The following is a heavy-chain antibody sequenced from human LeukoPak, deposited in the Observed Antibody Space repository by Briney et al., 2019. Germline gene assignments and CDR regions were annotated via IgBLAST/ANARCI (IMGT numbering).Heavy chain of an antibody. Sequence: GSLRLSCAASGFTFSSYSMNWVRQPPGKGLEWIGSIYYSGSTYYNPSLKSRVTISVDTSKNQFSLKLSSVTAADTAVYYCARDYQLLYDYWGQGTLVTVSS. J-gene: IGHJ4*02. CDR2: IYYSGST. D-gene: IGHD2-2*02. CDR1: GFTFSSYS. CDR3: ARDYQLLYDY. V-gene: IGHV4-39*07.